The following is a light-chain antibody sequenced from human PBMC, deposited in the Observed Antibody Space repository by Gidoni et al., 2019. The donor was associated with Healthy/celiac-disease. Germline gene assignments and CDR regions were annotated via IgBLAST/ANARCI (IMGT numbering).Light chain of an antibody. J-gene: IGKJ2*04. CDR2: WAS. CDR3: QQYYSTCS. Sequence: DILMTQSPASLAVSLGERATINCKSSQSVLYSSNNKNYLAWYQQKPGQPPKLLIYWASTRESGVPDRFSGSGSGTDFTLNISSLQAEDVAVYYCQQYYSTCSFGQGTKLEIK. CDR1: QSVLYSSNNKNY. V-gene: IGKV4-1*01.